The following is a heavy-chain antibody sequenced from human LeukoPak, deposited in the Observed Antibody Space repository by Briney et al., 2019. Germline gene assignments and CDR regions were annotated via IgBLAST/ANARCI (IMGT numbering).Heavy chain of an antibody. CDR1: GFTFSSYS. V-gene: IGHV3-21*01. CDR3: ARDLDYYGSGSYGPP. D-gene: IGHD3-10*01. CDR2: ISSSSSYI. Sequence: PGGSLRLSCAASGFTFSSYSMNWVRQAPGKGLEWVSSISSSSSYIYYADSVKGRFTISRDNAKNSLYLQMNSLRAEDTAVYYCARDLDYYGSGSYGPPWGQGTLVTVSS. J-gene: IGHJ5*02.